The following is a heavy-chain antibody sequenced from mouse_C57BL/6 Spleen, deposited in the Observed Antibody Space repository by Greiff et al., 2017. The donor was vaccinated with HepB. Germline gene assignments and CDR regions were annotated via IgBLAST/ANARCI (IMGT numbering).Heavy chain of an antibody. CDR3: AREEDYYGSSSWFAY. J-gene: IGHJ3*01. D-gene: IGHD1-1*01. CDR2: ISYDGSN. V-gene: IGHV3-6*01. Sequence: DVQLQESGPGLVKPSQSLSLTCSVTGYSITSGYYWNWIRQFPGNKLEWMGYISYDGSNNYNPSLKNRISITRDTSKNQFFLKLNSVTTEDTATYYCAREEDYYGSSSWFAYWGQGTLVTVSA. CDR1: GYSITSGYY.